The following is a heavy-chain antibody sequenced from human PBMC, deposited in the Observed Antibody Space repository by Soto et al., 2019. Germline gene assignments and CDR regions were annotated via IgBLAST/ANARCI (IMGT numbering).Heavy chain of an antibody. CDR2: IYSGGST. D-gene: IGHD2-15*01. V-gene: IGHV3-53*01. CDR3: ARTVVVVTATPGAFDI. Sequence: GGSLRLSCAASGFIVSSNYMSWVRQSPGKGLEWVSVIYSGGSTYYADSVKGRFTISRDNSKNTLYLQMNSLRAEDTAVYYCARTVVVVTATPGAFDIWGQGTMVTVSS. CDR1: GFIVSSNY. J-gene: IGHJ3*02.